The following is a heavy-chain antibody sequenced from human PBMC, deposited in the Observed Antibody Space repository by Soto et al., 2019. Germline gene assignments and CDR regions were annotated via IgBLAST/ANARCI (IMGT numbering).Heavy chain of an antibody. V-gene: IGHV3-48*02. CDR2: ISSSSSTI. CDR1: GFTFSSYS. CDR3: ARDGITIFGVVISCDY. D-gene: IGHD3-3*01. J-gene: IGHJ4*02. Sequence: PGGSLRLSCAASGFTFSSYSMNWVRQAPGKGLEWVSYISSSSSTIYYADSVKGRFTISRDNAKNSLYLQMNSLRDEDTAVYYCARDGITIFGVVISCDYWGQGTLVNVS.